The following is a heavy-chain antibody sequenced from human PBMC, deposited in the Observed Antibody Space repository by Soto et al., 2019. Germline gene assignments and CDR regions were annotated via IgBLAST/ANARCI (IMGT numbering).Heavy chain of an antibody. CDR3: ANLPSCCSGTGLDY. CDR1: GFSLSKYS. V-gene: IGHV3-21*06. J-gene: IGHJ4*02. Sequence: PGGSLRLSCAASGFSLSKYSMNWVRQFPGKGLEWVASINDRSNYIYYADSVKGRFTISRDNAINSLYLQMNSLRPDDTAVYYCANLPSCCSGTGLDYWGRGTLVTVSS. CDR2: INDRSNYI. D-gene: IGHD1-1*01.